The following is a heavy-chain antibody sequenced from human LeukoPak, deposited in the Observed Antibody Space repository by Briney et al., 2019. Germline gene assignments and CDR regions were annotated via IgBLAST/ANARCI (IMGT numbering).Heavy chain of an antibody. CDR3: AKGGSGYCSSTSCLYYFDY. D-gene: IGHD2-2*01. Sequence: PGGSLRLPCAASGFTFSSYAMNWVRQAPGKGLEWVSTISGSADSTYYADSVKGRFTVSRDNSKNTLYLQMNSPRAEDTAVYYCAKGGSGYCSSTSCLYYFDYWGQGTLVTVSS. CDR1: GFTFSSYA. CDR2: ISGSADST. V-gene: IGHV3-23*01. J-gene: IGHJ4*02.